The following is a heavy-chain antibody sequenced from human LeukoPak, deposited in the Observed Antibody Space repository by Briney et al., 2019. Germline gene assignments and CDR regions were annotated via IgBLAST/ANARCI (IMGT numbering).Heavy chain of an antibody. CDR3: ARDPLPQTCYEAF. J-gene: IGHJ4*02. CDR2: ISYSGTT. CDR1: GGSISSYF. D-gene: IGHD2-15*01. V-gene: IGHV4-59*01. Sequence: PSETLPLTCSVSGGSISSYFWSWIRQPPGKRLEWIGLISYSGTTIYNPSLKSRVTISADTSKNQFSLKVSSVTAADTAVYFCARDPLPQTCYEAFWGQGILVTVSS.